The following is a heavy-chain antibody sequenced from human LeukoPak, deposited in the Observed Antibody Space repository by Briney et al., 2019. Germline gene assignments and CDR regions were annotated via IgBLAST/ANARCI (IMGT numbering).Heavy chain of an antibody. CDR2: IYSGGST. D-gene: IGHD3-3*01. J-gene: IGHJ4*02. V-gene: IGHV3-66*02. CDR3: ARDRGGGYDFWSGYYTFDY. CDR1: GFTVSSNY. Sequence: GGSLRLSCAASGFTVSSNYMSWVRQAPGKGLEWVSVIYSGGSTYYADSVKGRFTISRDISKNTLYLQMNSLRAEDTAVYYCARDRGGGYDFWSGYYTFDYWGQGTLVTVSS.